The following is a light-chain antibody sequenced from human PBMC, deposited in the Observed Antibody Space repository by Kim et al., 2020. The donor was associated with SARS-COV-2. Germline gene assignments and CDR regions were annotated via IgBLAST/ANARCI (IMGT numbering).Light chain of an antibody. CDR1: QSVSSSC. V-gene: IGKV3-20*01. J-gene: IGKJ4*01. CDR2: DAS. CDR3: QQYGSSPPLT. Sequence: PGERATLACRASQSVSSSCLAWYQQKPGQAPRLLIYDASSRATGIPDRFSGSGSGTDFTLTISRLEPEDFAVYYCQQYGSSPPLTFGGGTKVDIK.